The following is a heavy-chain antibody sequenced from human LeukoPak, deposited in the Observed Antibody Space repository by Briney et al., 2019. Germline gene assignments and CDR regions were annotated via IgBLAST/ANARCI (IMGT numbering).Heavy chain of an antibody. V-gene: IGHV1-2*02. CDR3: ARAIVATFATDY. CDR1: GYTFIAYY. D-gene: IGHD5-12*01. J-gene: IGHJ4*02. Sequence: GASVKVSCKASGYTFIAYYIHWVRQASGQGLEWMGWMNPNSGGTNYAQKFQGRVTMTRDTSISTAYMELSRLRSDDTAVYHCARAIVATFATDYWGQGTLVTVSS. CDR2: MNPNSGGT.